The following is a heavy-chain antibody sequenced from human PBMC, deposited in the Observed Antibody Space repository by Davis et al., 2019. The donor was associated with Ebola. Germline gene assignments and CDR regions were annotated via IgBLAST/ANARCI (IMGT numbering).Heavy chain of an antibody. Sequence: SVKVSCKASGYTFTSYGISWVRQAPGQGLEWMGRIIPILGIANYAQKFQGRVTITADKSTSTAYMELSSLRSEDTAVYYCARDSLSDYDFWSGYYKVSGMDVWGQGTTVTVSS. CDR2: IIPILGIA. V-gene: IGHV1-69*04. CDR1: GYTFTSYG. J-gene: IGHJ6*02. D-gene: IGHD3-3*01. CDR3: ARDSLSDYDFWSGYYKVSGMDV.